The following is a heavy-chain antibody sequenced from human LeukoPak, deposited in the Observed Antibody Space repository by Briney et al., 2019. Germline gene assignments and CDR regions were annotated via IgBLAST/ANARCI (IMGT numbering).Heavy chain of an antibody. D-gene: IGHD6-19*01. J-gene: IGHJ4*02. Sequence: ASVKVSCKASGYTFTSYAMHWVRQAPGQRLEWMGWINAGNGNTKYSQEFQGRVTITRDTSANTAYMELSSLRSEDMAVYYCARVVKYRSGPLTDLLPYYFDYWGQGTLVTVSS. V-gene: IGHV1-3*03. CDR1: GYTFTSYA. CDR2: INAGNGNT. CDR3: ARVVKYRSGPLTDLLPYYFDY.